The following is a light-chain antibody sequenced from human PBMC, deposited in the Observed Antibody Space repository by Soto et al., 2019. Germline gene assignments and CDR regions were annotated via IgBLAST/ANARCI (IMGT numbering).Light chain of an antibody. V-gene: IGKV3-20*01. CDR2: GAS. J-gene: IGKJ1*01. Sequence: DSVSTECPRTRSLYSYEEATLHCLARQSVSNNYLAWYQQKPGQAPRLLIYGASNRATGIPDRFSGSGSGTDFTLTISRLEPEDFAVYYCQQYGSSGTFGQGTKVDIK. CDR3: QQYGSSGT. CDR1: QSVSNNY.